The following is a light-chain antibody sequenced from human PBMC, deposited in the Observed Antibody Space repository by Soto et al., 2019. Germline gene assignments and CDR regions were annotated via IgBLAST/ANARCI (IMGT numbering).Light chain of an antibody. V-gene: IGKV1-5*03. CDR2: KAS. Sequence: DIQMTQSPSTLSASVGDRVTITCRASQSISSWLAWYQQKPGKAPKLLIYKASNLQSGVPSRFSGSGSGTEFPLTISSLQPDDFATYYCQQYNSYSWTFGQGTTVEIK. CDR1: QSISSW. CDR3: QQYNSYSWT. J-gene: IGKJ1*01.